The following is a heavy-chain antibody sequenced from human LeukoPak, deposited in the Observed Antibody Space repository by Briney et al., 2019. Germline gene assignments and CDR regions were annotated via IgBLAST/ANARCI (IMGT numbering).Heavy chain of an antibody. V-gene: IGHV1-69*06. J-gene: IGHJ5*02. D-gene: IGHD2-2*01. CDR1: GGTLSSYA. CDR3: AREGYCSSTSCPRWFDP. Sequence: SVKVSCKASGGTLSSYAISWVRQAPGQGLEWMGGIIPIFGTANYAQKFQGRVTITADKSTSTAYMELSSLRSEDTAVYYCAREGYCSSTSCPRWFDPWGQGTLVTVSS. CDR2: IIPIFGTA.